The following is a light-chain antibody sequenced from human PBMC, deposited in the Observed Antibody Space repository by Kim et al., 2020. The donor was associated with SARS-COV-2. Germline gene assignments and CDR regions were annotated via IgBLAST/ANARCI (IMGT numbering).Light chain of an antibody. Sequence: PGDRAPRSCRASQSVSSTSLAWYPQQPAQAPRLRLYGASSRATGIPDRFSGSGFGPDFTFTISRLELEDFAVYYCQQYGSYPLTFGGGTKVDIK. CDR2: GAS. V-gene: IGKV3-20*01. CDR1: QSVSSTS. J-gene: IGKJ4*01. CDR3: QQYGSYPLT.